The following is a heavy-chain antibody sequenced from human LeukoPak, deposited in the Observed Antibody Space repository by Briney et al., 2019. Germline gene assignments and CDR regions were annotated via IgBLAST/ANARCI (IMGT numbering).Heavy chain of an antibody. J-gene: IGHJ4*02. CDR1: GGSISSGSHY. Sequence: PSETLSLTCTVSGGSISSGSHYWSWIRQPAGKGLEWIGRIYTSGSTNYNPSLKSRVTISVDTSKNQFSLKLSSVTAADTAVYYCAREGWELPNYRYYFDYWGQGTLVTVSS. CDR3: AREGWELPNYRYYFDY. CDR2: IYTSGST. D-gene: IGHD2-15*01. V-gene: IGHV4-61*02.